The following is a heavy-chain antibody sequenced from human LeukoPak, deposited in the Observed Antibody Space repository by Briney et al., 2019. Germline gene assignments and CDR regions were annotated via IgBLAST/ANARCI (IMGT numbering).Heavy chain of an antibody. Sequence: GGSLRLSCAASGFTFSSYGMSWVRQAPGKGLEWVSAISGSGTNTYYADSVKGRFTISRDNSKNTLFLQMNTLRAEDTAVYYCAKANGAIFGVAGYFDYWGQGTLVTVSS. CDR1: GFTFSSYG. CDR3: AKANGAIFGVAGYFDY. CDR2: ISGSGTNT. J-gene: IGHJ4*02. V-gene: IGHV3-23*01. D-gene: IGHD3-3*02.